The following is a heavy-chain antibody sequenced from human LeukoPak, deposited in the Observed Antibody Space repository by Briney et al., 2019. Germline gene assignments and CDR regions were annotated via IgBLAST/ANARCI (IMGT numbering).Heavy chain of an antibody. CDR1: GGSISSGGYY. CDR2: IYYSGST. J-gene: IGHJ4*02. V-gene: IGHV4-31*02. Sequence: SQTLSLTCIVSGGSISSGGYYWSWIRPHPGKGLEWIGFIYYSGSTYYNPSLKSRVTISVDTSKNQFSLKLSSVTAADTAVYYCARGGPYGSFDYWGQGTLVTVSS. CDR3: ARGGPYGSFDY. D-gene: IGHD3-16*01.